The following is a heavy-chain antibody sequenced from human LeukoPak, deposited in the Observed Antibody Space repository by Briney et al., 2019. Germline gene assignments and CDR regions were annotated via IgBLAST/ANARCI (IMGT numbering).Heavy chain of an antibody. D-gene: IGHD3-22*01. CDR3: AANYYYDSSGYSADAFDI. J-gene: IGHJ3*02. V-gene: IGHV1-2*02. CDR1: GYTFTGYY. Sequence: VASVKVSCTASGYTFTGYYMHWVRQAPGQGLEWMGWINPNSGGTNYAQKFQGRVTMTRDTSISTAYMELSRLRSDDTAVYYCAANYYYDSSGYSADAFDIWGQGTMVTVSS. CDR2: INPNSGGT.